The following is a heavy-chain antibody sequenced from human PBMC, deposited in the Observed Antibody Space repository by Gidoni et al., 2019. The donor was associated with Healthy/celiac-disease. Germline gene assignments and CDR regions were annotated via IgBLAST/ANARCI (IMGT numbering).Heavy chain of an antibody. CDR3: AKGSEWFGEPWGFDY. Sequence: EVQLLESGGGLVPPGGSLRIPCTSLGFTFRRYAMSWVRPAPGKGLEWVSAISGSGGSTYYADSVKGRFTISRDNSKNTLYLQMNSLRAEDTAVYYCAKGSEWFGEPWGFDYWGQGTLVTVSS. J-gene: IGHJ4*02. CDR2: ISGSGGST. V-gene: IGHV3-23*01. D-gene: IGHD3-10*01. CDR1: GFTFRRYA.